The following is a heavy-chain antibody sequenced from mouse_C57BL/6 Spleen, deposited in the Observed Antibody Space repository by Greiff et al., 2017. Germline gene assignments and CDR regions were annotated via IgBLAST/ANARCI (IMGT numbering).Heavy chain of an antibody. D-gene: IGHD2-3*01. CDR1: GYTFTDYE. Sequence: QVQLQQSGTVLARPGASVKMSCKASGYTFTDYEMHWVKQTPVHGLEWIGAIDPGTGGTAYNQKFKGKAILTADKSSSTAYMELRSLTSEDSAVYYCTPDDQFAYWGQGTLVTVSA. V-gene: IGHV1-15*01. CDR3: TPDDQFAY. CDR2: IDPGTGGT. J-gene: IGHJ3*01.